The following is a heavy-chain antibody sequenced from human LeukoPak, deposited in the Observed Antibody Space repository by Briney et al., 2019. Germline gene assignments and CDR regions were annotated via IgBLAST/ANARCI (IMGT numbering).Heavy chain of an antibody. CDR1: GFTFSSYS. V-gene: IGHV3-48*01. J-gene: IGHJ3*02. CDR2: ISSSSNTI. D-gene: IGHD3-3*01. CDR3: ARRLGITIFGVVPYAFDI. Sequence: TGGSLRLPCAASGFTFSSYSMNWVRQAPGKGLEWVSYISSSSNTIYYADSVRGRFTISRDNAKNSLYLQMNSLRAEDTAVYYCARRLGITIFGVVPYAFDIWGQGTMVTVSS.